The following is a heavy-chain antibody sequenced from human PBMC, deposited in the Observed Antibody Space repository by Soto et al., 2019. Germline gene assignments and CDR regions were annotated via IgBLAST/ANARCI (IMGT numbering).Heavy chain of an antibody. J-gene: IGHJ4*02. CDR2: ASASGSGT. V-gene: IGHV3-23*01. CDR1: GFTFSDFA. Sequence: GGSLRLSCAASGFTFSDFAMAWVRQAPGKGLEWVSSASASGSGTYYADSVKGRFTISRDNSKNTSFLHMTNLRAGDTALYFCAKGRPGVAAAPDYWGQGTLVTVSS. D-gene: IGHD2-21*01. CDR3: AKGRPGVAAAPDY.